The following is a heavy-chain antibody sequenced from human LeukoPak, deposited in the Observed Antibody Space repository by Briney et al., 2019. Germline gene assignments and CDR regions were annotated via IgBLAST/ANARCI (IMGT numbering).Heavy chain of an antibody. V-gene: IGHV4-30-4*01. CDR3: ARLDSSSWYNLDY. D-gene: IGHD6-13*01. CDR1: GGSISSGDYY. CDR2: IYYSGST. Sequence: PSETLSLTCTVSGGSISSGDYYWSWIRQPPGKGLEWIGYIYYSGSTYYNPSLKSRVTISVDTSKNQFSLKLSSVTAADTAVYYCARLDSSSWYNLDYWGQGTLVTVSS. J-gene: IGHJ4*02.